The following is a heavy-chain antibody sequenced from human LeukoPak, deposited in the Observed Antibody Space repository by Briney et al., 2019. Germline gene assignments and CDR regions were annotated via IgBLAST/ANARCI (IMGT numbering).Heavy chain of an antibody. Sequence: PSETLSLTCAVYVGSFSGYFWSWVRQPPGKGLEWIGEINHRGSTNHNPSLKSRVTISVETSKNQFSLKVTSVTAADTAVYYCARRARGLSPYAFDIWGQGTMVTVSS. J-gene: IGHJ3*02. D-gene: IGHD2-15*01. CDR1: VGSFSGYF. CDR2: INHRGST. V-gene: IGHV4-34*01. CDR3: ARRARGLSPYAFDI.